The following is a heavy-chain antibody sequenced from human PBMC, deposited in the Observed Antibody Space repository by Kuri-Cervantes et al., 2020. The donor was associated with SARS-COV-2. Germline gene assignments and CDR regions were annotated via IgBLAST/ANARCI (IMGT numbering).Heavy chain of an antibody. Sequence: SETLSLTCTVSGGSISGYYWSWIRQPPGKGLEWIGSIYYSGSTYYNPSLKSRVTISVDTSKNQFSLKLSSVTAADTAVYYCARCIAAAGTYFFDYWGQGNLVTVYS. CDR2: IYYSGST. CDR1: GGSISGYY. J-gene: IGHJ4*02. D-gene: IGHD6-13*01. CDR3: ARCIAAAGTYFFDY. V-gene: IGHV4-59*05.